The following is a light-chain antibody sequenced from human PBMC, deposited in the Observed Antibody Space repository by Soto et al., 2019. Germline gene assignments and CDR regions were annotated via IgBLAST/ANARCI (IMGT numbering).Light chain of an antibody. Sequence: DLLTPQSPSSLSASVGARVTISCRASQSISSYLTWYQQKPGKAPKLLIYAASNLQSGVPSRFSGSGSGTDFTLTISSLQPEDFATYYCQQSYSTPRTFGQGTKVDIK. V-gene: IGKV1-39*01. CDR2: AAS. J-gene: IGKJ1*01. CDR1: QSISSY. CDR3: QQSYSTPRT.